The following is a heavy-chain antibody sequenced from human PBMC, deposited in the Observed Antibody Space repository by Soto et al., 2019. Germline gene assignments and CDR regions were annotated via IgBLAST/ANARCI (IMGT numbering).Heavy chain of an antibody. CDR3: ARTTLTGNSYMDV. D-gene: IGHD3-9*01. J-gene: IGHJ6*03. CDR2: ISTSSSNI. V-gene: IGHV3-48*01. Sequence: EVQLVESGGGLVQPGGSLRLSCAASGFSFSYYGMNWVRQAPGKGLEWVSYISTSSSNIDYADSVKGRFTISRDNAKNPLSLEIGGLRAAEGAVYYCARTTLTGNSYMDVWGKGTTV. CDR1: GFSFSYYG.